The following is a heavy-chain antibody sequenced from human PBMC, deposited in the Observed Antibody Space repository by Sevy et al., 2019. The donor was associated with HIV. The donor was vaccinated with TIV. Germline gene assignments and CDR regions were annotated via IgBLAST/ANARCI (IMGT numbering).Heavy chain of an antibody. J-gene: IGHJ4*02. V-gene: IGHV4-61*01. Sequence: SETLSLTCTVSGGSVRSDNYYWSWIRQPPGKGLEWIGYVYYGGSTNYSPSLKSRVTISIDTSKNQFSLKLSSVTAADTAVYYCARESYGSGVDYWGQGTLVTVSS. CDR1: GGSVRSDNYY. CDR3: ARESYGSGVDY. CDR2: VYYGGST. D-gene: IGHD3-10*01.